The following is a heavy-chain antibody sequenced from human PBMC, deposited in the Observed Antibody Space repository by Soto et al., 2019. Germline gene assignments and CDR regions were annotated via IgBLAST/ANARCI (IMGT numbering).Heavy chain of an antibody. CDR2: VSSGGST. D-gene: IGHD2-15*01. CDR3: AKRRGAGGHFDY. Sequence: DVQLLESGGGLVQPAGSLRLSCAASGFTFSSYAMGWARQGPGKGLEWFAVVSSGGSTHYADSVRGRFTISRDNSKNTLSLQMNSLTAEDTAVYFCAKRRGAGGHFDYWGQGAMVTVSS. V-gene: IGHV3-23*01. CDR1: GFTFSSYA. J-gene: IGHJ4*02.